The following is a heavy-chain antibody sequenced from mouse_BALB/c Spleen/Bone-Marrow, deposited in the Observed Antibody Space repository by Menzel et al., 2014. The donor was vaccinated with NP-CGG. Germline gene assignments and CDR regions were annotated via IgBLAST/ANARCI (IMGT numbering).Heavy chain of an antibody. CDR2: IDPANGNT. V-gene: IGHV14-3*02. CDR1: GFNIKDTY. CDR3: AVYDYEGFAY. D-gene: IGHD2-4*01. Sequence: EVKLQESGAELVKPGASVKLSCTASGFNIKDTYMHRVKQRPEQGLEWIGRIDPANGNTKYDPKFQGKATITADTSSNTAYLQLSSLTSEDTAVYYCAVYDYEGFAYWGQGTLVTVSA. J-gene: IGHJ3*01.